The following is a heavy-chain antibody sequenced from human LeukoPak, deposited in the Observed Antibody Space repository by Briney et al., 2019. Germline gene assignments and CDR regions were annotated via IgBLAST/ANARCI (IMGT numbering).Heavy chain of an antibody. D-gene: IGHD6-13*01. CDR1: GGSFSGYY. CDR2: IYANGYT. Sequence: ETLSLTCAVYGGSFSGYYWSWIRQPPGKGLEWVSVIYANGYTYYADSVKGRFTISRDNSKNTLFLQMNSLRAEDTAVYYCARSGYWGQGTLVTVSS. CDR3: ARSGY. V-gene: IGHV3-53*01. J-gene: IGHJ4*02.